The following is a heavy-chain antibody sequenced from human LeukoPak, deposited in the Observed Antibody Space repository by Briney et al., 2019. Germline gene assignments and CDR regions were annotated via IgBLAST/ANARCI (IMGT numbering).Heavy chain of an antibody. CDR2: IYYSGST. D-gene: IGHD2/OR15-2a*01. J-gene: IGHJ4*02. CDR3: ARPSLSGPFYY. Sequence: SETLSLTCTVSGGSISSSSYYWGWIRQPPGKGLEWIGSIYYSGSTYYNPSLKSRVTISVDTSKNQFSLKLSSVTAADTAVYYCARPSLSGPFYYWGQGTLVTVSS. V-gene: IGHV4-39*01. CDR1: GGSISSSSYY.